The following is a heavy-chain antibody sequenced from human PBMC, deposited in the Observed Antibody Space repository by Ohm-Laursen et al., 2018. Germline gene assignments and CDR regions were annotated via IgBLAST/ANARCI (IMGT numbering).Heavy chain of an antibody. J-gene: IGHJ4*02. CDR1: GFTFSSYD. CDR2: IDAAGRT. CDR3: AREERGSDFQGIDY. D-gene: IGHD3/OR15-3a*01. V-gene: IGHV3-13*01. Sequence: SLRLSCAASGFTFSSYDTHWVRLLTGKRLEWVSGIDAAGRTYYPASMEGRFTISRENDKNSLYLQVDSLRAGDTAVYYCAREERGSDFQGIDYWGQGTLVTVSS.